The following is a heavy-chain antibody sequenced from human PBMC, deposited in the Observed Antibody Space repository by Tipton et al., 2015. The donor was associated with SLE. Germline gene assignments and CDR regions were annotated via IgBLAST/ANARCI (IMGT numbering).Heavy chain of an antibody. J-gene: IGHJ4*02. V-gene: IGHV4-59*01. CDR3: AREGRLVFDY. CDR2: IYYSGST. Sequence: LRLSCAASGFTFSDYYMSWIRQPPGKGLEWIGYIYYSGSTNYNPSLKSRVTISVDTSKNQFSLKLSSVTAADTAVYYCAREGRLVFDYWGQGTLVTGSS. CDR1: GFTFSDYY. D-gene: IGHD6-19*01.